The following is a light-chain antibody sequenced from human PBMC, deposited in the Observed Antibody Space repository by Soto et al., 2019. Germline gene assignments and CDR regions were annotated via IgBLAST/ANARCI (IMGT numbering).Light chain of an antibody. CDR2: RAS. CDR3: QQYNDWPRT. V-gene: IGKV3-15*01. Sequence: EIVMTQSPATMAVSPGERATLSCRASQSVSINLAWYQQKPGQPPRLLIYRASTRPPGVPARFSGSGSGTDFTLTISSLHSEDFAVYYYQQYNDWPRTVGPGTEVDIK. J-gene: IGKJ3*01. CDR1: QSVSIN.